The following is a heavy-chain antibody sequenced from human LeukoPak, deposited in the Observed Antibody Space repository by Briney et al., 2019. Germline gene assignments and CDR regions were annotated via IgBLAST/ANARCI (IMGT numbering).Heavy chain of an antibody. V-gene: IGHV4-31*03. D-gene: IGHD4-17*01. CDR1: GGSISSGGYS. CDR3: ARSGEHNWFDP. J-gene: IGHJ5*02. Sequence: SETLSLTCTVSGGSISSGGYSWSWIRQHPGKGLEWIGYIYYSGSTYYNPSLKSRVTISVDTSKNQFSLKLSSVTAADTAVYYCARSGEHNWFDPWGQGTLVTVSS. CDR2: IYYSGST.